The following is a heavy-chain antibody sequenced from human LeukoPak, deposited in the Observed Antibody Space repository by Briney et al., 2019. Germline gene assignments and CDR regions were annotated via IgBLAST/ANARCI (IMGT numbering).Heavy chain of an antibody. CDR2: IWYDGSNK. CDR3: ARDSGDMDIVVVPAASGLVDY. V-gene: IGHV3-33*01. D-gene: IGHD2-2*03. Sequence: GGSLRLSCAASGFTFSSYGMHWVRQAPGKGLEWVAVIWYDGSNKYYADSVKGRFTISRDNSKNTLYLQMNSLRAEDTAVYYCARDSGDMDIVVVPAASGLVDYWGQGTLVTVSP. J-gene: IGHJ4*02. CDR1: GFTFSSYG.